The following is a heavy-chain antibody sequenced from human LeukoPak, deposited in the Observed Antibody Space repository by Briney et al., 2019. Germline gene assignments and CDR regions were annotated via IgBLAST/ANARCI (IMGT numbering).Heavy chain of an antibody. CDR3: ARGAIVVVPAAIPSYYYYGMDV. J-gene: IGHJ6*02. CDR1: GYTFTSYY. Sequence: ASVKVSCKASGYTFTSYYMHWVRQAPGQGLEWMGWISAYNGNTNYAQKLQGRVTMTTDTSTSTAYMELRSLRSDDTAVYYCARGAIVVVPAAIPSYYYYGMDVWGQGTTVTVSS. D-gene: IGHD2-2*01. CDR2: ISAYNGNT. V-gene: IGHV1-18*04.